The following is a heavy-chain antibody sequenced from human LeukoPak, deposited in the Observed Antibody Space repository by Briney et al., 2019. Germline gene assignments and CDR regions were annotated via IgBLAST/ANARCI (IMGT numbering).Heavy chain of an antibody. CDR2: INPSGGST. CDR3: ARERTERWLQFGYYYYYGMDV. D-gene: IGHD5-24*01. CDR1: GYTFTSYY. V-gene: IGHV1-46*01. Sequence: ASVKVSCKASGYTFTSYYMHWVRQAPGQGLEWMGIINPSGGSTSYAQKFQGRVTMTRDTSTSTVYMELNSLRAEDTAVYYCARERTERWLQFGYYYYYGMDVWGQGTTVTVSS. J-gene: IGHJ6*02.